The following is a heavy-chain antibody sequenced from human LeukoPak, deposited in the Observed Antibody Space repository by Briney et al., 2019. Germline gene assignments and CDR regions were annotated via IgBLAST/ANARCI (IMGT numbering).Heavy chain of an antibody. Sequence: SETLSLTCAVYGGSFSGYYWSWIRQPPGKGLEWIGEINHSGSTNYNPSLKSRVTISVDTSKNQFSLKLSSVTAADTAVYYCARGRGPVLRFLEWLSYYFDYWGQGTLVTVSS. V-gene: IGHV4-34*01. CDR1: GGSFSGYY. CDR2: INHSGST. CDR3: ARGRGPVLRFLEWLSYYFDY. D-gene: IGHD3-3*01. J-gene: IGHJ4*02.